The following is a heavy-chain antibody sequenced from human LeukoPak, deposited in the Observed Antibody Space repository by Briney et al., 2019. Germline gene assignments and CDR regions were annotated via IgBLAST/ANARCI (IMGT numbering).Heavy chain of an antibody. D-gene: IGHD6-13*01. CDR1: GYSISSGYY. V-gene: IGHV4-38-2*02. J-gene: IGHJ5*02. CDR2: IYHSGST. CDR3: ARVGGYSSSWYFVDP. Sequence: SETLSLTCTVSGYSISSGYYWGWIRQPPGKGLAWIGSIYHSGSTYYNPSLKSRVTISVDTSKNQFSLKLSSVTAADTAVYYCARVGGYSSSWYFVDPWGQGTLVTVSS.